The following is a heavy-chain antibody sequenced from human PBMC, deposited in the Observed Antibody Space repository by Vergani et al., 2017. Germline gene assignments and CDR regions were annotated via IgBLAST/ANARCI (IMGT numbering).Heavy chain of an antibody. J-gene: IGHJ4*02. CDR3: TTTYYYESSGSNYFDY. CDR2: INPNSGGT. Sequence: QVQLVQSGAEVKKPGASVKVSCKASGYTFTGYYMHWVRQAPGQGLGWMGWINPNSGGTNYAQTFQGRVTMTRDTSISTAYMELSRLRSDDTAGYYCTTTYYYESSGSNYFDYWGQGTLVTVSS. V-gene: IGHV1-2*02. CDR1: GYTFTGYY. D-gene: IGHD3-22*01.